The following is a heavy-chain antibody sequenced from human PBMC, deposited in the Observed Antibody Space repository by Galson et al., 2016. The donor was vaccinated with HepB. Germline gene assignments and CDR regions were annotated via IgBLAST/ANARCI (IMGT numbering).Heavy chain of an antibody. J-gene: IGHJ6*02. Sequence: SVKVSCKASGYTFINYGISWVRQAPGQGLEWMGWISGYNGNTNYAQKFQGRVTMTTDTSTSTAYMELRSLRSDDTAAYYCARDRHYDFWSGINNYYYYYGMDVWGQGTLVIVSS. CDR1: GYTFINYG. D-gene: IGHD3-3*01. CDR3: ARDRHYDFWSGINNYYYYYGMDV. V-gene: IGHV1-18*01. CDR2: ISGYNGNT.